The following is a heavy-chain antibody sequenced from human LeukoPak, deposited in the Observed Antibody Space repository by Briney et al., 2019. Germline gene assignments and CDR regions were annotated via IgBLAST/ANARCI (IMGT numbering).Heavy chain of an antibody. Sequence: PSETLSLTCTVSGGSISSGSYYWSWIRQPAGKGLEWIGRIYTSGSTNYNPSLKSRVTISVDTSKNQFSLKLSSVTAADTAVYHCARGQTYYYDSSGYYYFDYWGQGTLVTVSS. CDR3: ARGQTYYYDSSGYYYFDY. CDR1: GGSISSGSYY. V-gene: IGHV4-61*02. D-gene: IGHD3-22*01. J-gene: IGHJ4*02. CDR2: IYTSGST.